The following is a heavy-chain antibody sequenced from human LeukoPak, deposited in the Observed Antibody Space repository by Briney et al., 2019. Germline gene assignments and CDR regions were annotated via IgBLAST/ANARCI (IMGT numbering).Heavy chain of an antibody. CDR2: IYYSGST. D-gene: IGHD2-21*01. J-gene: IGHJ4*02. CDR1: VGSISSYY. CDR3: ARAGRMVLGYYFDY. Sequence: SETLSLTCTVSVGSISSYYWSWIRQPPGKGVEGIGYIYYSGSTNYNPSIKSRVTISVDTYKTQFSLKLSSVTATDTAVYYCARAGRMVLGYYFDYWGQGTLVTVSS. V-gene: IGHV4-59*12.